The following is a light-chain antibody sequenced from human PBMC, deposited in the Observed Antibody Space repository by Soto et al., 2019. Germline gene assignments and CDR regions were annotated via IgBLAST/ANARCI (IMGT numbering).Light chain of an antibody. J-gene: IGKJ1*01. CDR2: GAS. CDR3: QYYGTSPKP. V-gene: IGKV3-20*01. Sequence: EIGMTQSPRTLSLSPGERATLSCRASQSVSSSYLAWYQQKPGQAPRLLILGASSRATGIPDRFSGSGSGTDFTLTISRLEPEDFAVYYCQYYGTSPKPFGQGTKVDIK. CDR1: QSVSSSY.